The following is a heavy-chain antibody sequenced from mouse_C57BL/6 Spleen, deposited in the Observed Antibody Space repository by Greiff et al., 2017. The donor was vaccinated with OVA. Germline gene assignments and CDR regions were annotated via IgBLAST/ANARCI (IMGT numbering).Heavy chain of an antibody. CDR1: GYTFTSYW. J-gene: IGHJ2*01. CDR3: ARFPYGSTTLGY. D-gene: IGHD1-1*01. Sequence: VQLKQPGAELVMPGASVKLSCKASGYTFTSYWMHWVKQRPGQGLEWIGEIDPSDSYTNYNQKFKGKSTLTVDKSSSTAYMQLSSLTSEDSAVYYCARFPYGSTTLGYWGQGTTLTVSS. CDR2: IDPSDSYT. V-gene: IGHV1-69*01.